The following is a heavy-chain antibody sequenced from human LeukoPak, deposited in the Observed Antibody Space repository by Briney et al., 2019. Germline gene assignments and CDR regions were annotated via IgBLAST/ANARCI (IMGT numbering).Heavy chain of an antibody. J-gene: IGHJ4*02. Sequence: GGSLRLSCAASGFSFSTSAMSWVRQAPGKGPEWVSTISSGGSTTFYVDSVKGRFTISRDNSKNTLYLQMNSLRAEDTALYYCAKDGWVTTTTREDYWGQGTLVTVSS. CDR1: GFSFSTSA. CDR3: AKDGWVTTTTREDY. CDR2: ISSGGSTT. V-gene: IGHV3-23*01. D-gene: IGHD4-17*01.